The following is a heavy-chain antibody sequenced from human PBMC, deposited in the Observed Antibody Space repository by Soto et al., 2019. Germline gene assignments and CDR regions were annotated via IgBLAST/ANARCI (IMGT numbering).Heavy chain of an antibody. D-gene: IGHD2-2*01. V-gene: IGHV4-39*01. Sequence: PPEPLSLTHTVSGCSISSSSYYWGWILQPPGTGLEWIGRIDYSGSTYYNPSLKSRVTISVDTSKNQLSLKLSSVTAADTAGYYCARGSDCSSTSCYPNNWFDPWGQG. CDR2: IDYSGST. J-gene: IGHJ5*02. CDR1: GCSISSSSYY. CDR3: ARGSDCSSTSCYPNNWFDP.